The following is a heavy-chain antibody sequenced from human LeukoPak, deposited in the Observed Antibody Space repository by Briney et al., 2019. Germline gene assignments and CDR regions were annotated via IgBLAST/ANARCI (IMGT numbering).Heavy chain of an antibody. J-gene: IGHJ3*02. CDR1: GGTFSSYA. CDR3: ARGEEYSYGPGAFDI. CDR2: IIPILGIA. D-gene: IGHD5-18*01. Sequence: SVKVSCKASGGTFSSYAISWVRQAPGQGLEWMGRIIPILGIANYAQKFQGRVTITADKSTSTAYMELSSLRPEDTAVYYCARGEEYSYGPGAFDIWGQGTMVTVSS. V-gene: IGHV1-69*04.